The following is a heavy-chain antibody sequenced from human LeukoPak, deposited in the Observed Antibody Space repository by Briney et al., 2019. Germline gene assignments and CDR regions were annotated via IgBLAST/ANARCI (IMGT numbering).Heavy chain of an antibody. Sequence: SVKVSCKASGGTFSSYAISWVRQAPGQGLEWMGRIIPILGIANYAQKFQGRVTITADKSTSTAYMELSSLRSDDTAVYYCARGNSYSSSWYFDYWGQGTLVTVSS. J-gene: IGHJ4*02. CDR2: IIPILGIA. CDR1: GGTFSSYA. V-gene: IGHV1-69*04. CDR3: ARGNSYSSSWYFDY. D-gene: IGHD6-13*01.